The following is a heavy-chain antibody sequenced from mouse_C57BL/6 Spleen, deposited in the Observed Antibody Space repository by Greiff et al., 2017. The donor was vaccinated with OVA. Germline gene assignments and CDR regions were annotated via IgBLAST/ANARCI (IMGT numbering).Heavy chain of an antibody. CDR1: GYTFTSYW. Sequence: QVQLQQPGAELVKPGASVKMSCKASGYTFTSYWMQWVKQRPGQGLEWIGAIDPSDSYTNYNQKFKGKATLTVDTSSSTAYLQLSSLTSEDSAVYCCARPPYGSSPFDYWGQGTTLTVSS. J-gene: IGHJ2*01. D-gene: IGHD1-1*01. V-gene: IGHV1-50*01. CDR3: ARPPYGSSPFDY. CDR2: IDPSDSYT.